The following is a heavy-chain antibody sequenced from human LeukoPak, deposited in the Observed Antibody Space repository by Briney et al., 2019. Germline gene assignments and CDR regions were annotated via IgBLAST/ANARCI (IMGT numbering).Heavy chain of an antibody. CDR1: GGTLSSYT. Sequence: SVKVSCKASGGTLSSYTISCVRQAPGLGLEWMGRIIPILGIANYALKFQGRVMITADKSTSTAYMELSSLRSEDTAVYYCAANAVSRDGYNFDYWGQGTLVTVSS. V-gene: IGHV1-69*02. D-gene: IGHD5-24*01. CDR2: IIPILGIA. J-gene: IGHJ4*02. CDR3: AANAVSRDGYNFDY.